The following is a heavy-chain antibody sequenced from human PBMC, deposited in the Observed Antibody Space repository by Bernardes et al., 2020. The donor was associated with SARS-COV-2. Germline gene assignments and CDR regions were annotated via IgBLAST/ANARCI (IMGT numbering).Heavy chain of an antibody. J-gene: IGHJ4*02. CDR3: AAVITVTTWGGNYFDY. CDR2: IYYSGST. Sequence: SETLSLTCTVSGGSISSGGYYWSWIRQHPGKGLEWIGYIYYSGSTYYNPSLKSRVTIAVDTSKNQFSLKLSSVTAADTAVYCCAAVITVTTWGGNYFDYWGQGTLVTVSS. CDR1: GGSISSGGYY. D-gene: IGHD4-17*01. V-gene: IGHV4-31*03.